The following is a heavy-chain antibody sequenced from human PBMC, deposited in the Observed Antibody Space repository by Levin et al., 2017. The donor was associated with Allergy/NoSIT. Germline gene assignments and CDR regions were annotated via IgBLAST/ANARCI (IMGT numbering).Heavy chain of an antibody. CDR2: ISSSSSYI. V-gene: IGHV3-21*01. CDR1: GFTFSSYS. Sequence: LSLTCAASGFTFSSYSMNWVRQAPGKGLEWVSSISSSSSYIYYADSVKGRFTISRDNAKNSLYLQMNSLRAEDTAVYYCARGGSGWSQQPYYDYGMDVWGQGTTVTVSS. D-gene: IGHD6-19*01. J-gene: IGHJ6*02. CDR3: ARGGSGWSQQPYYDYGMDV.